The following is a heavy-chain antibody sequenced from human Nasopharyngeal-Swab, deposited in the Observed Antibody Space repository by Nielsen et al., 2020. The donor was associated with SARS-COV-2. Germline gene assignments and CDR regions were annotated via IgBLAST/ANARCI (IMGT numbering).Heavy chain of an antibody. Sequence: ASVKVSCKASGYTFTGYYMHWVRQAPGQGLEWMGIINPSGGSTSYAQKFQGRVTMTRDTSTSTVYMELSSLRSEDTAVYYCAAARGWFGGPDHYWGQGTLVTVSS. CDR1: GYTFTGYY. D-gene: IGHD3-10*01. J-gene: IGHJ4*02. V-gene: IGHV1-46*01. CDR3: AAARGWFGGPDHY. CDR2: INPSGGST.